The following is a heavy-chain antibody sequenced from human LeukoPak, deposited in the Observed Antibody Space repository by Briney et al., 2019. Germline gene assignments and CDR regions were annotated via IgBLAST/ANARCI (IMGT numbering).Heavy chain of an antibody. J-gene: IGHJ4*02. CDR1: GFTFSSYA. CDR2: ISGSGGRT. V-gene: IGHV3-23*01. D-gene: IGHD6-13*01. Sequence: GGSLRLSCAPSGFTFSSYAMSWVRQAPGKGLEWVSAISGSGGRTYYADSVKGRFTISRDNSKNTLYLQMNSLRAEDTAVYYCAKRGSGSSSWYAYFDYWGQGTLVTVSS. CDR3: AKRGSGSSSWYAYFDY.